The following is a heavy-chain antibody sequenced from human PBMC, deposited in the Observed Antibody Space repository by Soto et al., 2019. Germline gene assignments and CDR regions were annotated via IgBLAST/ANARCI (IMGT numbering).Heavy chain of an antibody. V-gene: IGHV4-34*01. J-gene: IGHJ5*02. CDR3: ARGQRFSDWFDP. D-gene: IGHD3-3*01. CDR1: GGSFSGYY. CDR2: INHSGST. Sequence: SETLSLTCAVYGGSFSGYYWSWIRQPPGKGLEWIGEINHSGSTNYNPSLKSRVTISVGTSKNQFSLRLLSVTDADTAVYYCARGQRFSDWFDPWGQGTLVTV.